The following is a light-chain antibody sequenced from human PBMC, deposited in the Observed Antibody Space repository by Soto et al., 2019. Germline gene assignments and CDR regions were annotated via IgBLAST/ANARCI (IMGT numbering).Light chain of an antibody. CDR3: QQYTNWPPIT. J-gene: IGKJ5*01. V-gene: IGKV3-15*01. Sequence: EIVMTQSPATLSVPPGERATLSCRSSQSVSSNFAWYQQRPGQAPRLLFYGSSTRATGVPARFSGSGSGADFTLTISNLQSEDFAVYYCQQYTNWPPITFGQGTRLEIK. CDR1: QSVSSN. CDR2: GSS.